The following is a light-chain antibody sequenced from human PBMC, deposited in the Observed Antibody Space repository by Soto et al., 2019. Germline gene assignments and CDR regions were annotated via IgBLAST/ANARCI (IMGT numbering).Light chain of an antibody. CDR3: GPWDSSLSAYV. Sequence: QSVMTQPPSVSTAPGPRVTISGSGCSSNIGVNSVSWYQQLPGTAPKLLIYDDDKRPSGIPDRFSGSKSGTSATLGITGFHTGDEADYYCGPWDSSLSAYVFGTGTKLTVL. CDR2: DDD. V-gene: IGLV1-51*01. CDR1: SSNIGVNS. J-gene: IGLJ1*01.